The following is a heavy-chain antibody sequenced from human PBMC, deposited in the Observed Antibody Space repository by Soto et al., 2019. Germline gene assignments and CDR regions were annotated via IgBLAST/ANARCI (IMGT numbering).Heavy chain of an antibody. CDR1: GFTFSNYA. CDR3: AKLPLAARHTDY. V-gene: IGHV3-23*01. Sequence: EVQLLESGGGLVQPGGSLRLSCAASGFTFSNYAMTWVRQAPGKGLEWVSTISGSGDNTYYADSVRGRFTISRDNSKNTLYLQMNSLRADDTAVYYCAKLPLAARHTDYWGQGTLGTVSS. D-gene: IGHD6-6*01. J-gene: IGHJ4*02. CDR2: ISGSGDNT.